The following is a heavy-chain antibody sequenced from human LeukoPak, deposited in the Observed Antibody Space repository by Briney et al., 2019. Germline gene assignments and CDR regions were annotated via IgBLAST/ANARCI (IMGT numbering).Heavy chain of an antibody. CDR1: GGSISSSSYY. D-gene: IGHD3-22*01. Sequence: SETLSLTCTVSGGSISSSSYYWDWIRQPPGKGLEWIGSIYYSGSTYYNPSLKSRVTISVDTSKNQFSLKLSSVTAADTAVYYCARDGTMNGAFDIWGQGTMVTVSS. V-gene: IGHV4-39*07. J-gene: IGHJ3*02. CDR3: ARDGTMNGAFDI. CDR2: IYYSGST.